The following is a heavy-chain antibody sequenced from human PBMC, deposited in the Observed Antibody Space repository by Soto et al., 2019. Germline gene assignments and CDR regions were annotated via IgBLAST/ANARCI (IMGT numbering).Heavy chain of an antibody. V-gene: IGHV3-33*01. D-gene: IGHD6-13*01. J-gene: IGHJ4*02. CDR2: IWYDGSNK. CDR3: ARDRGVIEAAGLDD. CDR1: GFTFSSYG. Sequence: GGSLILSCAASGFTFSSYGMHWVRQAPGKGLEWVAVIWYDGSNKYYADSVKGRFTISRDNSKNTLYLQMNSLRAEDTAMYYCARDRGVIEAAGLDDWGQGPLVTVAS.